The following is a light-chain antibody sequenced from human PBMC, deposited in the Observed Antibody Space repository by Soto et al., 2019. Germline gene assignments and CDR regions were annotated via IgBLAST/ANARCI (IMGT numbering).Light chain of an antibody. CDR1: QRVTSTY. CDR3: PQYGSSRT. Sequence: TQSPGTLSLSPGERATHSCRAFQRVTSTYMAWYQQKPGQAPRLLIYATSFRATGIPDRFRGSGSGTDFTLTISRVEAEDSAVYYCPQYGSSRTFGQGTRLEIK. J-gene: IGKJ5*01. V-gene: IGKV3-20*01. CDR2: ATS.